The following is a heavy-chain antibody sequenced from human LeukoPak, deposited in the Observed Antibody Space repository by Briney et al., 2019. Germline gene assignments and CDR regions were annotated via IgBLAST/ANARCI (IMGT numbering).Heavy chain of an antibody. Sequence: GGSLRLYCAASRFTFSSYSMNWLRQATGKGLEGVSSISSSSSYIYYADSVKGRFTVSRDNAKNSLYLQMNSLRAEDTAVYYCARRGIVKGDIWGQATMVTVPS. V-gene: IGHV3-21*01. CDR3: ARRGIVKGDI. J-gene: IGHJ3*02. D-gene: IGHD2/OR15-2a*01. CDR2: ISSSSSYI. CDR1: RFTFSSYS.